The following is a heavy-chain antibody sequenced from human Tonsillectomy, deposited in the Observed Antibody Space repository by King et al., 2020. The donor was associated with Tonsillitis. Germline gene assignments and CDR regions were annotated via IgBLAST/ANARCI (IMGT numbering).Heavy chain of an antibody. CDR1: GGSISNYY. CDR2: IYSSGSI. Sequence: VQLQESGPGLVKPSETLSLTCTVSGGSISNYYWSWIRQPAGKGLEWIGRIYSSGSINYNRSLKSRVTMSVDTSKNQIYLKLSYVTAADTAVYYCARVREGVLTGYHEPDYYYYYGMDVWGQGTTVTVSS. CDR3: ARVREGVLTGYHEPDYYYYYGMDV. J-gene: IGHJ6*02. D-gene: IGHD3-9*01. V-gene: IGHV4-4*07.